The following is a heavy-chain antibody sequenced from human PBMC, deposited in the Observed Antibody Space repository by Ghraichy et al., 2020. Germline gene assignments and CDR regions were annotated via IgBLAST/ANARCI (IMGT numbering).Heavy chain of an antibody. Sequence: LSLTCAASGFTFSSYAMNWVRQAPGKGLEWVAVISGGGNSPQYADSVKGRFTISRDNSKNTLYLHMRSLRAEDTAVYYCSNGYSSGWSQPLDYWGPGTLVIVSS. CDR2: ISGGGNSP. V-gene: IGHV3-23*01. J-gene: IGHJ4*02. CDR3: SNGYSSGWSQPLDY. D-gene: IGHD6-19*01. CDR1: GFTFSSYA.